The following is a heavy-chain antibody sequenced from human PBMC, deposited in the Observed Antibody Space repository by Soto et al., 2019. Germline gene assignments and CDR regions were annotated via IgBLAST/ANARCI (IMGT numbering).Heavy chain of an antibody. CDR1: GVSISSGTYY. D-gene: IGHD3-10*01. J-gene: IGHJ5*02. CDR3: AREEVADDGSGSYNWFDP. V-gene: IGHV4-31*03. CDR2: IYDSGST. Sequence: PSETLSLTCTVSGVSISSGTYYWNWIRQHPGKGLEWIGYIYDSGSTHYNPSLKSRVTISVDTSKNQFSLKLSSVTAADTAVYYCAREEVADDGSGSYNWFDPWGQGTLVTVSS.